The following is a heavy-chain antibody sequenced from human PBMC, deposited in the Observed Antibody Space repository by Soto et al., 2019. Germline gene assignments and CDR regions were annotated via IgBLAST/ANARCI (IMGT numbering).Heavy chain of an antibody. Sequence: QVQLVESGGGVVQPGRSLRLSCAASGFTFSSYGMHWVRQAPGKGLEWVAVIWYDGSNKYYADSVKGRFTISRDNSKNALYLQMNSLRAEDRAVYYCAREVPYCGRDVWGQGTTVTVSS. V-gene: IGHV3-33*01. CDR1: GFTFSSYG. J-gene: IGHJ6*02. CDR2: IWYDGSNK. CDR3: AREVPYCGRDV.